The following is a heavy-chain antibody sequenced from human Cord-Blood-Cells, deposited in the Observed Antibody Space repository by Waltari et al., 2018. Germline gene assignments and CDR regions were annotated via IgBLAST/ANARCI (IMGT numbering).Heavy chain of an antibody. CDR3: ARDYFLLGFDY. J-gene: IGHJ4*02. V-gene: IGHV3-30*04. Sequence: QVQLVESGGGVVQPGRSLRLSCAASGFTFSSYAMHWVRQAPGKGLEWVAVISYDGSNKYYADSVKGRFTISRDNSKNTLYLQMNSLRAEDTAVYYCARDYFLLGFDYWGQGTLVTVSS. CDR1: GFTFSSYA. D-gene: IGHD3-9*01. CDR2: ISYDGSNK.